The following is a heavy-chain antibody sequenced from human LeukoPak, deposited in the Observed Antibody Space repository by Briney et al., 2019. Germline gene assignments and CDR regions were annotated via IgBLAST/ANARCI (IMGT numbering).Heavy chain of an antibody. CDR2: INWNGGTT. CDR1: GFTFDENG. D-gene: IGHD3-22*01. Sequence: PGGSLRLSCAASGFTFDENGMSWVRQAPGKGLEWVSGINWNGGTTSYADSVKGRFTISRDNAKNSLYLQMNSLRAEDTALYYCAKDTSGGYYDSSGYYHYWGQGTLVTVSS. CDR3: AKDTSGGYYDSSGYYHY. J-gene: IGHJ4*02. V-gene: IGHV3-20*04.